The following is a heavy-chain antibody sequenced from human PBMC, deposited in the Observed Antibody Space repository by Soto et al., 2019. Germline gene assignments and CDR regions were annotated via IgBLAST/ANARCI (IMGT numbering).Heavy chain of an antibody. Sequence: SETLSLTCTASGGSISSSIYYWGWIRQPPGKGLEWIGSIYYSGSTYYNPSLKSRVTISVDTSKNQFSLKLSSVTAADTAVYYCARREIGFDYWGQGTMVTVSS. V-gene: IGHV4-39*01. CDR2: IYYSGST. CDR1: GGSISSSIYY. CDR3: ARREIGFDY. J-gene: IGHJ4*02.